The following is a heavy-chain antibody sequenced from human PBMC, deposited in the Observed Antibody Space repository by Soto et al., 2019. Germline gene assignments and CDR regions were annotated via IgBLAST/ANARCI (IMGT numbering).Heavy chain of an antibody. CDR3: ARESRVGSNGGAPSDI. CDR2: ISPYNGKA. V-gene: IGHV1-18*01. J-gene: IGHJ3*02. D-gene: IGHD1-26*01. Sequence: QRRLVQSGAEMKKPGASVKVSCQSSGYFFPSFGINWVRQAPGQGLERMGWISPYNGKAKYAQSLNGRVTMTTDTSTTTAYMELRSLRSEDTAMYYCARESRVGSNGGAPSDIWGQGTMVAVSS. CDR1: GYFFPSFG.